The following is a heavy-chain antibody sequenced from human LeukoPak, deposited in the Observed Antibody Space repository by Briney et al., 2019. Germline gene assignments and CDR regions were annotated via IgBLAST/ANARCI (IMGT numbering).Heavy chain of an antibody. V-gene: IGHV1-24*01. CDR2: FDPEDGET. CDR3: ASPYYDSSGYPGLKYFQH. J-gene: IGHJ1*01. D-gene: IGHD3-22*01. CDR1: GGTFSSYA. Sequence: ASVKVSCKASGGTFSSYAISWVRQAPGKGLEWMGGFDPEDGETIYAQKFQGRVTMTEDTSTDTAYMELSSLRSEDTAVYYCASPYYDSSGYPGLKYFQHWGQGTLVTVSS.